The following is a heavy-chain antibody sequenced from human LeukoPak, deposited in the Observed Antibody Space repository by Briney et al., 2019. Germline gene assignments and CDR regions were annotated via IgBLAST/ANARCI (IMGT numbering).Heavy chain of an antibody. Sequence: SQTLSLTCTVSGGSISSGDYYWSWIRQPPGKGLEWLGYIYYSGSTYYNPSLKSRVTISVDTSKNQFSLKLSSVTAADTAVYCCARFREDYGGNSDAFDIWGQGTMVTVSS. D-gene: IGHD4-23*01. J-gene: IGHJ3*02. CDR3: ARFREDYGGNSDAFDI. V-gene: IGHV4-30-4*08. CDR1: GGSISSGDYY. CDR2: IYYSGST.